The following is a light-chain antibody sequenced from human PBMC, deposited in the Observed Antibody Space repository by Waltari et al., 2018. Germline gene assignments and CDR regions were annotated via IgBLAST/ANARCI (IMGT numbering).Light chain of an antibody. CDR3: QQYGSSPQT. J-gene: IGKJ2*01. CDR2: GAS. CDR1: QSVSSSY. V-gene: IGKV3-20*01. Sequence: EIVLTQSPGTLSLSPGERATLSCRASQSVSSSYLAWYQQKPGQATRLLIYGASSRATGIPDRFSGSGYGKDFTLTISRLEPEDFAVYYCQQYGSSPQTFGQGTKLEIK.